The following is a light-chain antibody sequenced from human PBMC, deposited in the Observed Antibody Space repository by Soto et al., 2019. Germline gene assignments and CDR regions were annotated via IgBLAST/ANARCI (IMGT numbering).Light chain of an antibody. J-gene: IGLJ1*01. CDR2: EVS. Sequence: QSVLTQPPSASGSPGQSVTISCTGTSSDVGGYYYVSWYQQHPGKAPKLMNYEVSKRPSGVPDRFSGSKSGNTASLTVSGLQAEDEADYYCSSYAGTNTPYVFGTGTKVTVL. CDR3: SSYAGTNTPYV. V-gene: IGLV2-8*01. CDR1: SSDVGGYYY.